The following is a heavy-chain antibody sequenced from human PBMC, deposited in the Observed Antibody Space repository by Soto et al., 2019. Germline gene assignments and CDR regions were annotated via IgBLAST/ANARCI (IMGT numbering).Heavy chain of an antibody. Sequence: QVQLQESGPGLVKPSQTLSLTCTVSGGSITSGDYYWSWIRQPPGKGMAWVGYKYYGRSTYYNPSLQSLITISLDTAKNQFAIELTSVTAADTAVYYCASGSTVINTLDFWGQGNLVTVSS. V-gene: IGHV4-30-4*01. CDR3: ASGSTVINTLDF. D-gene: IGHD4-17*01. CDR1: GGSITSGDYY. CDR2: KYYGRST. J-gene: IGHJ4*02.